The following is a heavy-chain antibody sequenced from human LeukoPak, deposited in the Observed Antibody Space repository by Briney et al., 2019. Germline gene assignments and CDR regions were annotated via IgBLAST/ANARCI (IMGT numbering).Heavy chain of an antibody. J-gene: IGHJ4*02. V-gene: IGHV3-48*01. D-gene: IGHD3-3*01. CDR2: TDARSGIV. CDR3: AKGPYDFWSGYSKGYYFDY. Sequence: GGSLRLSCAASGFTFSGSDMHWVRQASGKGLEWVSYTDARSGIVYYADSVQGRFTISRDDAKDSVFLQMNSLRAEDTAVYYCAKGPYDFWSGYSKGYYFDYWGQGTLVTVSS. CDR1: GFTFSGSD.